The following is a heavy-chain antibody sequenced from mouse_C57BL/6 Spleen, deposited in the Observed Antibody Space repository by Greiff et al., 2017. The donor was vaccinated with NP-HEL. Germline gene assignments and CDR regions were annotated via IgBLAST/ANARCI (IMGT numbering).Heavy chain of an antibody. J-gene: IGHJ2*01. CDR2: IDPENGDT. CDR3: TTGGGSRSFDY. V-gene: IGHV14-4*01. Sequence: VQLQQSGAELVRPGASVKLSCTASGFNIKDYYMHWVKQRPEQGLEWIGWIDPENGDTEYASKFQGKATITADTSSNTAYLQLSSLTSEDTAVYYCTTGGGSRSFDYWGQGTTLTVSS. D-gene: IGHD1-1*01. CDR1: GFNIKDYY.